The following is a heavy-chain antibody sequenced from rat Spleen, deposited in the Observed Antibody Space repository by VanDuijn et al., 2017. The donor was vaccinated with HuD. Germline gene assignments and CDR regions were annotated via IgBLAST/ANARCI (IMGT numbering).Heavy chain of an antibody. CDR1: GFTFSDYY. D-gene: IGHD1-11*01. V-gene: IGHV5-22*01. J-gene: IGHJ1*01. CDR3: ARHNLLRRVNYWYFDF. Sequence: EVQLVESDGGLVQPGRSLKLSCAASGFTFSDYYMAWVRQAPTKGLEWVASISYEGSSTYYGDSVKGRFTISRNNAKSTLYLQMNSLRSEDTATYYCARHNLLRRVNYWYFDFWGPGTMVTVSS. CDR2: ISYEGSST.